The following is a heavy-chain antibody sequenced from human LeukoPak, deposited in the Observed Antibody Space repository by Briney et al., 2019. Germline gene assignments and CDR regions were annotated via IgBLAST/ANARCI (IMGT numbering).Heavy chain of an antibody. CDR3: AKEGSYYDSSGYWD. CDR2: IRYDGSNK. Sequence: PGGSLRLSCAAPGFTLSSYGRNWVREAPAQGTERVAFIRYDGSNKYYADSVKGRFTISRDNYKNTLYLQMNSLRAEDTAVYYCAKEGSYYDSSGYWDWGQGTLVTVSS. D-gene: IGHD3-22*01. J-gene: IGHJ4*02. V-gene: IGHV3-30*02. CDR1: GFTLSSYG.